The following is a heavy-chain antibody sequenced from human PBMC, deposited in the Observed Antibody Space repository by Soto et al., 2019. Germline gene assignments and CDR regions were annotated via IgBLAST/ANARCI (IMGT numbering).Heavy chain of an antibody. V-gene: IGHV4-34*01. CDR3: ARVGPLHHEPDYYYYYMDV. D-gene: IGHD4-4*01. Sequence: SETLSLTCAVYGGSFSGYYWSWIRQPPGKGLEWIGEINHSGSTNYNPSLKSRVTISVDTSKNQFSLKLSSVTAADTAVYYCARVGPLHHEPDYYYYYMDVWGKGTTVTVSS. CDR1: GGSFSGYY. CDR2: INHSGST. J-gene: IGHJ6*03.